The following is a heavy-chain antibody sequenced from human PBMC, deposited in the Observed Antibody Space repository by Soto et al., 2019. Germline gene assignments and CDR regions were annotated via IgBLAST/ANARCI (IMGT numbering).Heavy chain of an antibody. CDR3: ARVRGVKSYYYMDV. Sequence: HPGGSLRLSCAASGFTFSSYGMHWVRQAPGKGLEWVAVIWYDGSNKYYADSVKGRFTISRDNSKNTLYPQMNSLRAEDTAVYYCARVRGVKSYYYMDVWGKGTTVTVSS. D-gene: IGHD3-10*01. CDR1: GFTFSSYG. CDR2: IWYDGSNK. J-gene: IGHJ6*03. V-gene: IGHV3-33*01.